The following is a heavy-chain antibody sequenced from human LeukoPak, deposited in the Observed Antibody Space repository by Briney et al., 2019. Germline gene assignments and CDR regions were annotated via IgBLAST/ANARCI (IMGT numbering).Heavy chain of an antibody. CDR2: INPSGGST. J-gene: IGHJ4*02. CDR1: GYTFTTYY. Sequence: ASVKVSCKASGYTFTTYYIHWVRQAPGQGLEWMGLINPSGGSTSYAQNFQGRVTMTRDTSTSTVYMELSSLRSEDTAVYYCASSWWELHEARFDYWGQGTLVTVSS. V-gene: IGHV1-46*01. D-gene: IGHD1-26*01. CDR3: ASSWWELHEARFDY.